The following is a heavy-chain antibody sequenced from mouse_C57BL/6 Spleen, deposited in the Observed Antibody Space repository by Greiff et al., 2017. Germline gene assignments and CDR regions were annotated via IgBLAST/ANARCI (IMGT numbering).Heavy chain of an antibody. CDR2: IEPSDSYT. CDR3: ARRGTGRYFDV. V-gene: IGHV1-50*01. J-gene: IGHJ1*03. Sequence: QVQLQQPGAELVKPGASVKLSCKASGYTFTSCWMQWVKQRPGQGLEGIGEIEPSDSYTNYNPKFKGKATLTVDTSSSTAYMQLSSLTSEDSAVYYCARRGTGRYFDVWGTGTTVTVSS. CDR1: GYTFTSCW. D-gene: IGHD3-1*01.